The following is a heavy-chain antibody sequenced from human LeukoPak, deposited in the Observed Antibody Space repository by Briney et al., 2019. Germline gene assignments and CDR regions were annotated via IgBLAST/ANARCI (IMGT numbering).Heavy chain of an antibody. J-gene: IGHJ3*02. CDR3: ARRNDFHI. CDR2: IYSNEAT. V-gene: IGHV4-4*08. CDR1: GGSITGYH. Sequence: SETLCLTCTVSGGSITGYHWSWIRQPPGKGLEWIGYIYSNEATEYKPSLKNRVTISADTSKNQFSLKLTSVTAADTAIYYCARRNDFHIWGQGTMVTVSS.